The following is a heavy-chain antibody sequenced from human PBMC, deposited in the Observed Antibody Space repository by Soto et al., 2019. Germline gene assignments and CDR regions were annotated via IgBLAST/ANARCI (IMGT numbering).Heavy chain of an antibody. Sequence: GGSLRLSCAASGFTFSSYGMHRVRQAPGKGLEWVAVISYDGSNKYYADSVKGRFTISRDNSKNTLYLQMNSLRAEDTAVYYCAKDNADSSGYFYGMDVWGQGTTVTVSS. D-gene: IGHD3-22*01. CDR3: AKDNADSSGYFYGMDV. V-gene: IGHV3-30*18. CDR1: GFTFSSYG. CDR2: ISYDGSNK. J-gene: IGHJ6*02.